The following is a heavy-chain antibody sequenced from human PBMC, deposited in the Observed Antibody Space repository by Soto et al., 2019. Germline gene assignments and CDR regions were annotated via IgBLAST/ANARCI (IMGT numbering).Heavy chain of an antibody. CDR2: IYPGDSDT. CDR1: GYTFTNYW. Sequence: GESLKISCKGSGYTFTNYWIGCVRQMPGKGLEWMGIIYPGDSDTKYNPSVQGQVTISADKAITTTYLRWTSLKAADTAIYYCAASIFYYGMDVWGQGTTVTVSS. J-gene: IGHJ6*02. V-gene: IGHV5-51*01. CDR3: AASIFYYGMDV.